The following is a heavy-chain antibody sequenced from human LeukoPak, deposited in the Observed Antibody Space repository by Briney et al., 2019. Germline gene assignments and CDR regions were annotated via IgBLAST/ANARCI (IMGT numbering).Heavy chain of an antibody. V-gene: IGHV4-59*01. CDR1: GGSISNYY. CDR3: ARAGYSYGTGYYFDY. J-gene: IGHJ4*02. D-gene: IGHD5-18*01. CDR2: IYYTGAT. Sequence: TASETLSLTCTVSGGSISNYYWSWIRLPPGKGLEWIGYIYYTGATYYNSSLKSRVTISLDTSKNQFSLKLSSVTAADAAVYYCARAGYSYGTGYYFDYWGQGALVTVSS.